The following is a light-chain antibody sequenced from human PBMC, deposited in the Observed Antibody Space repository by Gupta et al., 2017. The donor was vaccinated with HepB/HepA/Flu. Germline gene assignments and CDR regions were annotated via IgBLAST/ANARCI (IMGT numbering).Light chain of an antibody. Sequence: EIVLTQSPATLSLPPGERATLSCRASQSVSSYLAWYQQKPGQAPRLLIYDASNRATGIPDRFSGSGSETDFTLTSSSLEPEDFAVYDGQQRSNWLTFGQGTKLEIK. CDR3: QQRSNWLT. V-gene: IGKV3-11*01. CDR2: DAS. J-gene: IGKJ2*01. CDR1: QSVSSY.